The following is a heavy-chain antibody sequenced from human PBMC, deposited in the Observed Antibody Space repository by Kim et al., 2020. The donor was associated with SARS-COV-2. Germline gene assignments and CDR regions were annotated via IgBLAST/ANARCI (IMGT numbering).Heavy chain of an antibody. CDR1: GFTFSSYG. J-gene: IGHJ2*01. V-gene: IGHV3-30*18. D-gene: IGHD6-19*01. CDR2: ISYDGSNK. Sequence: GGSLRLSCAASGFTFSSYGMHWVRQAPGKGLEWVAVISYDGSNKYYADSVKGRFTISRDNSKNTLYLQMNSLRAEDTAVYYCAKDPGRQWLVHWYFDLWGRGTLVTVSS. CDR3: AKDPGRQWLVHWYFDL.